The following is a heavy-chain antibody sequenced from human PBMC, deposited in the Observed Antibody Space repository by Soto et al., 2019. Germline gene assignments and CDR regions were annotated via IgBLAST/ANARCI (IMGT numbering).Heavy chain of an antibody. Sequence: SETLSLTCTVSGGSISSYYWSWIRQPPGKGLEWIGYIYYSGSTNYNPSLKSRVTISVDTSKNQFSLKLSSVTAADTAVYYCARDRAPSFGSWYPWEVWFDPWGQGTLVTVSS. CDR2: IYYSGST. V-gene: IGHV4-59*01. D-gene: IGHD6-13*01. J-gene: IGHJ5*02. CDR3: ARDRAPSFGSWYPWEVWFDP. CDR1: GGSISSYY.